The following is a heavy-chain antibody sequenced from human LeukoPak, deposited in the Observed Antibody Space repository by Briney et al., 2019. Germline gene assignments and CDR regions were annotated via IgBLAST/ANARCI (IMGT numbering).Heavy chain of an antibody. J-gene: IGHJ5*02. CDR2: INPNSGGT. CDR3: ARSYDFWSGPPFDP. V-gene: IGHV1-2*02. CDR1: GYTFTGHY. Sequence: ASVTVSCKASGYTFTGHYMHWVRQAPGQGLEWMGWINPNSGGTKYAQKFQGRVTLTRDTSISTAYMELSRLRCDDTAVYYCARSYDFWSGPPFDPWGQGTLVTVSS. D-gene: IGHD3-3*01.